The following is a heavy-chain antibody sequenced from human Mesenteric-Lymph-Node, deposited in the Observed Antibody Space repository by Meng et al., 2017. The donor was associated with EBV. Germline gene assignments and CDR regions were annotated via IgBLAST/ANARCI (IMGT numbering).Heavy chain of an antibody. V-gene: IGHV3-33*01. CDR3: ARGYGSGTYHSDY. J-gene: IGHJ4*02. D-gene: IGHD3-10*01. CDR2: IWYDGSKK. Sequence: VERVGSGGGVGQPGRSLRLSCAASGFTFDSYGMHWVRQAPGKGLEWVAVIWYDGSKKYYADSVKGRFTISRDNSKNTLDLQMNSLRAEDTAVYYCARGYGSGTYHSDYWGQGALVTVSS. CDR1: GFTFDSYG.